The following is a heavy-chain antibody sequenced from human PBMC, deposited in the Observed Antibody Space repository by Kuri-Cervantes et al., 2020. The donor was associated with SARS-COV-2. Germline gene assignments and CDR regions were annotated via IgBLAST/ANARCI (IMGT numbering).Heavy chain of an antibody. CDR1: GGTFSSYA. D-gene: IGHD3-22*01. CDR2: IIPIFGTA. CDR3: ATSFYFDRDGYYHFDF. J-gene: IGHJ4*02. Sequence: SVKVSCKASGGTFSSYAISWVRQAPGQGLEWMGGIIPIFGTANYAQKFQGRVTITADESTSTAYMELSSLRSEDTAVYYCATSFYFDRDGYYHFDFWGQGALVTVSS. V-gene: IGHV1-69*13.